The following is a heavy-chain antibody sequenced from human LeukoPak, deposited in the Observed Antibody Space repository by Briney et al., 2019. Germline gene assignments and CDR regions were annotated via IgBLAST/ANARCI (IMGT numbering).Heavy chain of an antibody. CDR3: VKNGARSGWYAEFAS. J-gene: IGHJ5*02. CDR2: ISGAAGGI. V-gene: IGHV3-23*01. CDR1: GFTFRDEA. D-gene: IGHD6-19*01. Sequence: GGSLRLSCAASGFTFRDEAMSWVRQAPGKGLDWVSSISGAAGGIYYADSVRGRFTVSRDNSKNTLYLQMNSLGVGDTAVYYCVKNGARSGWYAEFASWGQGTLVTVSS.